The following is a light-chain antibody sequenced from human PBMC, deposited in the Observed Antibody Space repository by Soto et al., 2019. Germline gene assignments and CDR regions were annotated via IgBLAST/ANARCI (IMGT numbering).Light chain of an antibody. CDR3: LQSIQIPWT. J-gene: IGKJ1*01. Sequence: DIVLTQTPLSLSVTPGQPASISCKSGQSLLHSDGKTHLFCYLQRPGQPPQLLIYEVSNRLSGVPDRFSGSGSGTDFTLRISRVESDDIGIYYCLQSIQIPWTFGQGTKVDIK. V-gene: IGKV2D-29*01. CDR2: EVS. CDR1: QSLLHSDGKTH.